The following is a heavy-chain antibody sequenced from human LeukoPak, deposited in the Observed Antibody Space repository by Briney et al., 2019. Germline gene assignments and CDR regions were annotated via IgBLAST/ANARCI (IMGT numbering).Heavy chain of an antibody. Sequence: ASVKVSFKASGYTFTSYYMHWVRQAPGQGLEWMGIINPSGGSTSYAQKFQGRVTMTRDTSTSTVYMELSSLRSEDTAVYYCARVDVLYYFDYWGQGTLVTVSS. CDR2: INPSGGST. J-gene: IGHJ4*02. CDR1: GYTFTSYY. V-gene: IGHV1-46*01. CDR3: ARVDVLYYFDY.